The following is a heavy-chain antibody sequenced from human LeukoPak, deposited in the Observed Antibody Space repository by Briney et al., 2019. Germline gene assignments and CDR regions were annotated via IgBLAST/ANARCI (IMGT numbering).Heavy chain of an antibody. Sequence: GGSLRLSCAGSGFIFNNYAMHWVRQPPGKGLEWVSGISWNSGSIDYADSVKGRFTISRDSAKNSLYLQMNSLRVEDTAFYYCAKDNRRHYTSGPNPDSLHWGQGALVTVSS. CDR1: GFIFNNYA. CDR2: ISWNSGSI. CDR3: AKDNRRHYTSGPNPDSLH. V-gene: IGHV3-9*01. D-gene: IGHD6-19*01. J-gene: IGHJ4*02.